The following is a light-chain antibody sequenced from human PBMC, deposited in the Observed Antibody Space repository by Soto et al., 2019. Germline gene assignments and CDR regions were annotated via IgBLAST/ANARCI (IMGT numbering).Light chain of an antibody. CDR3: QQYSTSPIS. Sequence: ENVLTQSPGTLSLSPGERATLSCSASQVTSRYLSWYQQRPGQAPRLLISGASSRATGIPDRFSGSGSGTDFTLTISRLEPEDFAVYYCQQYSTSPISFGQGTRLEIK. J-gene: IGKJ5*01. V-gene: IGKV3-20*01. CDR1: QVTSRY. CDR2: GAS.